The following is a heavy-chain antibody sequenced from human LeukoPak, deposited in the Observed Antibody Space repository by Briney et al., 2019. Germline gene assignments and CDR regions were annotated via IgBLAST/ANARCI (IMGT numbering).Heavy chain of an antibody. CDR3: ARPHNWNYDPYYYYYMDV. CDR2: INTNTGNP. D-gene: IGHD1-7*01. CDR1: GYTFTSYA. J-gene: IGHJ6*03. Sequence: ASVKVSFKASGYTFTSYAMNWVRQAPGQGLEWMGWINTNTGNPTYAQGFTGRFVFSLDTSVSTAYLQISSLKAEDTAVYYCARPHNWNYDPYYYYYMDVWGKGTTVTVSS. V-gene: IGHV7-4-1*02.